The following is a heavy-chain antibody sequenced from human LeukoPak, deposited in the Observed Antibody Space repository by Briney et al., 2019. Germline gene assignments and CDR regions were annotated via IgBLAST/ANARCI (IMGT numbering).Heavy chain of an antibody. V-gene: IGHV1-69*04. Sequence: GSSVKVSCKACGGTFSSYAISWVRRAPGQGLESMGNIIPLFGIANYAQKFPGRVTITANKSTSTAYVVWSSLRSEDTAVYFCAGGVDSCGLDYWGQGTLVTVSS. CDR2: IIPLFGIA. CDR1: GGTFSSYA. CDR3: AGGVDSCGLDY. D-gene: IGHD3-22*01. J-gene: IGHJ4*02.